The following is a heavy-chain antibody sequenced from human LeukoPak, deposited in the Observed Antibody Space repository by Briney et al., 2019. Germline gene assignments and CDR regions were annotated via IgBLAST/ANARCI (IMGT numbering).Heavy chain of an antibody. V-gene: IGHV3-20*04. D-gene: IGHD1-7*01. CDR2: INWNGGST. Sequence: GGSLRLSCAASGFTFDDYGMSWVRQAPGKGLEWVSGINWNGGSTGYADSVKGRFTISRDNAKNSLYLQMNSLRAEDTALYYCARDNWNYGYQSWYFDLWGRGTLVTVSS. CDR3: ARDNWNYGYQSWYFDL. CDR1: GFTFDDYG. J-gene: IGHJ2*01.